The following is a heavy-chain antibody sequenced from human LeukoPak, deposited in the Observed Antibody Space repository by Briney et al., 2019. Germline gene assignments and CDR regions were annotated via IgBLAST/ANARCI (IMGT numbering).Heavy chain of an antibody. J-gene: IGHJ4*02. D-gene: IGHD1-26*01. CDR2: ISGSGGST. V-gene: IGHV3-23*01. Sequence: PGGSLRLSCAASGFTFSSYAMSWVRQAPGKGLEWVSAISGSGGSTYYADSVKGRFTISRDNSKNTLYLQMNSLRAEDTAVYYCAKARVGATSSPSFDYWGQGTLVTVSS. CDR1: GFTFSSYA. CDR3: AKARVGATSSPSFDY.